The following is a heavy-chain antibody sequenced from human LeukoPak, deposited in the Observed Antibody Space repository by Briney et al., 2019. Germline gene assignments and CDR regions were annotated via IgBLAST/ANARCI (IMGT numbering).Heavy chain of an antibody. CDR2: IIPIFGTA. CDR3: ATLSRVFGVANWFDP. D-gene: IGHD3-3*01. J-gene: IGHJ5*02. CDR1: GGTFSSYA. Sequence: GASVKVSCKASGGTFSSYAISWVRQAPGQGLEWMGGIIPIFGTANYAQKFQGRVTITADESTSTAYMELSSLRSEDTAVYYCATLSRVFGVANWFDPWGQGTLVTVSS. V-gene: IGHV1-69*13.